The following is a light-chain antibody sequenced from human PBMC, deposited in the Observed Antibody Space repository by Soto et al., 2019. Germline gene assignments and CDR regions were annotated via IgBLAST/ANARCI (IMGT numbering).Light chain of an antibody. CDR3: QQYNNWPT. CDR1: QSVNSN. CDR2: GAS. V-gene: IGKV3-15*01. J-gene: IGKJ3*01. Sequence: EIAMTQSTATLSVSPGERATLSCRASQSVNSNLDWYQQKPAQAPRLLIYGASTRATGIPARFSGSGSGTEFTITISSQQSEDFAVYYCQQYNNWPTFDPGTKVDIK.